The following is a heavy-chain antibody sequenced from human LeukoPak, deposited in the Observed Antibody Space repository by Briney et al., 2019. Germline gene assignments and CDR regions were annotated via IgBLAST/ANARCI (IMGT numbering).Heavy chain of an antibody. CDR3: ARQMGYGSGSYYMVY. V-gene: IGHV5-10-1*01. CDR2: IDPSDSYT. CDR1: GYTFTSYW. D-gene: IGHD3-10*01. Sequence: GESLKISCKGSGYTFTSYWISWVRQMPGKGLEWMGRIDPSDSYTNYSPSFQGHVTISADKSISTAYLQWSSLKASDTAMYYCARQMGYGSGSYYMVYWGQGTLVTVSS. J-gene: IGHJ4*02.